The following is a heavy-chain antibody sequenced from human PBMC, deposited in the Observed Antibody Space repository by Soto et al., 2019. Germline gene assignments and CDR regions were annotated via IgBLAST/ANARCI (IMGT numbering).Heavy chain of an antibody. D-gene: IGHD1-1*01. CDR3: ARDPGHGLDV. Sequence: EVQLVESGGGLIQPGGSLRLSCAASGFSVSHNYMSWVRQPPGKGLEWVAIMLSGGRTYYADSVKGRFTISRDNSKNTLYFQMHSLRAEDTAVYYCARDPGHGLDVWGQGTTVIVSS. J-gene: IGHJ6*02. V-gene: IGHV3-53*01. CDR1: GFSVSHNY. CDR2: MLSGGRT.